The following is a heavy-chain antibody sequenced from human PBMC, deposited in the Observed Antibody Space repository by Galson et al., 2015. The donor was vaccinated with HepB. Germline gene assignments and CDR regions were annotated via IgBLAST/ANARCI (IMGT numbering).Heavy chain of an antibody. CDR1: GFTFSSYG. D-gene: IGHD3-10*01. CDR2: ISYDGSNK. V-gene: IGHV3-30*18. Sequence: SLRLSCAASGFTFSSYGMHWVRQAPGKGLEWVAVISYDGSNKYYADSVKGRFTISRDNSKNTLYLQMNSLRAEDTAVYYCAKGSWGVAPTGAFDIWGQGTMVTVSS. CDR3: AKGSWGVAPTGAFDI. J-gene: IGHJ3*02.